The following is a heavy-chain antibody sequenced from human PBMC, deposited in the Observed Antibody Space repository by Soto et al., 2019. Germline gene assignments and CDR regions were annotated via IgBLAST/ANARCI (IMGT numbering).Heavy chain of an antibody. CDR1: GFTFSSYW. CDR2: IKQDGSEK. CDR3: ARVSDGTTFLVYYYYMDV. Sequence: GGSLRLSCAASGFTFSSYWMSWVRQAPGKGLEWVANIKQDGSEKYYVDSVKGRFTISRDNAKNSLYLQMNSLRAEDTAVYYCARVSDGTTFLVYYYYMDVWGKGTTVTVSS. D-gene: IGHD1-7*01. J-gene: IGHJ6*03. V-gene: IGHV3-7*01.